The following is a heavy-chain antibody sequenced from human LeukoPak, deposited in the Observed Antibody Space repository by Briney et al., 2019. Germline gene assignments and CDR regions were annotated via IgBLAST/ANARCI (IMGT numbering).Heavy chain of an antibody. J-gene: IGHJ4*02. Sequence: PSETLSLTCAVHGGPFSGYYWSWIRQPPGKGLEWIGEINHSGSTNYNPSLKSRVTISVDTSKNQFSLKLSSVTAADTAVYCCARGNLYYYDSSRTFLYWGQGTLVTVSS. CDR3: ARGNLYYYDSSRTFLY. CDR1: GGPFSGYY. CDR2: INHSGST. D-gene: IGHD3-22*01. V-gene: IGHV4-34*01.